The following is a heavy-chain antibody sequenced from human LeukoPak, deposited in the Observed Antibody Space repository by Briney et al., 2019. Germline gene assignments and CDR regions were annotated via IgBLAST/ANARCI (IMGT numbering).Heavy chain of an antibody. V-gene: IGHV3-7*05. Sequence: GGSLRLSCAGSDFTFSNYWMSWVRQAPGKGLEWVANIKQDGSEKYYVDSVKGRFTISRDNAKSSLYLQMNSLRAEDTAVYYCAREEEGYRYGMDVWGQGTTVTVSS. CDR2: IKQDGSEK. J-gene: IGHJ6*02. CDR1: DFTFSNYW. D-gene: IGHD5-18*01. CDR3: AREEEGYRYGMDV.